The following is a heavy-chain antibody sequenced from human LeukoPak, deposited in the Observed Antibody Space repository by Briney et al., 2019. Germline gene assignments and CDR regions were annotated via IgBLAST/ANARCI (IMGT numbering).Heavy chain of an antibody. Sequence: PGGSLRLSCAASGFTFSDFYMSWIRQAPGKGLEWVLYISSSGSTIYNADSVKGRFTISRDNAKNSLYLQMNSLRAEDTAVYYCARSQYQLLYSAFDIWGQGTMVTVSS. CDR3: ARSQYQLLYSAFDI. J-gene: IGHJ3*02. CDR1: GFTFSDFY. V-gene: IGHV3-11*01. D-gene: IGHD2-2*02. CDR2: ISSSGSTI.